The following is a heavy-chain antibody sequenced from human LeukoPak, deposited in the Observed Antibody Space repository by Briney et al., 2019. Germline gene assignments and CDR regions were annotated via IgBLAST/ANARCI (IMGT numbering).Heavy chain of an antibody. Sequence: SQTLSLTSTVSGASISSGGYYWSWIRQHPGKGLEWIGEINHSGSTNYNPSLKSRVTISVDTSKNQFSLKLSSVTAADTAVYYCARGDSSGWPDYWGRGTLVTVSS. J-gene: IGHJ4*02. V-gene: IGHV4-31*03. CDR2: INHSGST. D-gene: IGHD6-19*01. CDR3: ARGDSSGWPDY. CDR1: GASISSGGYY.